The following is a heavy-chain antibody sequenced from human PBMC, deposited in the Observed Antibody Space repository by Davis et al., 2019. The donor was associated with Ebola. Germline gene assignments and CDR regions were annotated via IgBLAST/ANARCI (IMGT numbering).Heavy chain of an antibody. D-gene: IGHD3-3*01. CDR1: GYTFTSYY. Sequence: ASVKVSCKASGYTFTSYYMHWVRQAPGQGLEWMGIINPSGGSTSYAQKFQGRVTMTRDTSTSTAYMELSSLRSEDTAVYYCARSDYDFWSGYQYYYYYGMDVWGQGTTVTVSS. CDR3: ARSDYDFWSGYQYYYYYGMDV. V-gene: IGHV1-46*01. J-gene: IGHJ6*02. CDR2: INPSGGST.